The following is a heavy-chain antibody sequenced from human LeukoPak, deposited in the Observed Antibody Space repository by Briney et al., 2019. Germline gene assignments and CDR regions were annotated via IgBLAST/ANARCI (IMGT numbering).Heavy chain of an antibody. CDR2: IYTNGNT. CDR1: GDSISNYY. J-gene: IGHJ6*02. D-gene: IGHD3-10*01. CDR3: ARSWDYYGSGSYYYYYYYGMDV. Sequence: SETLSLTCTVSGDSISNYYWSWIRQPAGKGLEWIGRIYTNGNTNYNPSLKSRVTISVDTSKNQFSLELSSVTAADTAVYYCARSWDYYGSGSYYYYYYYGMDVWGQGTTVTVSS. V-gene: IGHV4-4*07.